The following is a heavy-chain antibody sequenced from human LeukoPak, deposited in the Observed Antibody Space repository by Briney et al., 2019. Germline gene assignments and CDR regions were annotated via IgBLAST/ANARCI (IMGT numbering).Heavy chain of an antibody. CDR3: VKARTSGSWLYDAFDM. Sequence: PGGSLRLSCAASGFTFSSYSMNWVRQAPGKGLGWVSVIRGSGEDTFHIDSVKGRFTISRDNSKNTVFLQMNNLRVEDTAVYYCVKARTSGSWLYDAFDMWDQGTVVTVSS. CDR2: IRGSGEDT. CDR1: GFTFSSYS. J-gene: IGHJ3*02. V-gene: IGHV3-23*01. D-gene: IGHD6-19*01.